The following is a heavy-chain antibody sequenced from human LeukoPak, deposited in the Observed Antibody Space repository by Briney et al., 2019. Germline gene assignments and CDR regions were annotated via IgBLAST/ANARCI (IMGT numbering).Heavy chain of an antibody. Sequence: PSENLSLTCTVSGGSISSYYWSWIRQPPGKGLEWIGYIYYSGSTDSNPSLKSRVTISVDTSKNQFSLKLRSVTAADTAVYYCARRPRNDILTGTPFDYWGQGILVTVSS. D-gene: IGHD3-9*01. CDR2: IYYSGST. V-gene: IGHV4-59*01. J-gene: IGHJ4*02. CDR1: GGSISSYY. CDR3: ARRPRNDILTGTPFDY.